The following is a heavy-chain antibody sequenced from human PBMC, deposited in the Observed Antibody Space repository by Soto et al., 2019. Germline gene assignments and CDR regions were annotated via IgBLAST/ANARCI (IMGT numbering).Heavy chain of an antibody. D-gene: IGHD1-26*01. Sequence: SQTLSLTSTVSGGSISPYYWSWIRQPLGKGLEWIGYIYYSGSTNYNPSLKSRVTISVDTSKNQFSLKLSSVTAADTAVYYCARRYGSAIDYWGQGTLVTVS. J-gene: IGHJ4*02. CDR2: IYYSGST. V-gene: IGHV4-59*08. CDR3: ARRYGSAIDY. CDR1: GGSISPYY.